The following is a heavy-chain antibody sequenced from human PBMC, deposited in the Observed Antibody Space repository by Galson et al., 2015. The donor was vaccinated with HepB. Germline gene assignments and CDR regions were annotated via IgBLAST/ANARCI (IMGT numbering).Heavy chain of an antibody. CDR3: AKDRGYCSSPSCYSPLD. Sequence: SLRLSCAASGFTFSNFGMHWVRQAPGKGLEWVAVVAYDGSNKYYGDSVKGRFTISRDNPKNTVYLQMNSLRAEDTALYDCAKDRGYCSSPSCYSPLDWGQGTRVIVSS. CDR1: GFTFSNFG. V-gene: IGHV3-30*18. J-gene: IGHJ4*02. D-gene: IGHD2-2*01. CDR2: VAYDGSNK.